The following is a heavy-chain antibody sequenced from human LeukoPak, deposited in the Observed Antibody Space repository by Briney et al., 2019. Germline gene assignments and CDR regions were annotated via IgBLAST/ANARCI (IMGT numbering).Heavy chain of an antibody. V-gene: IGHV3-23*01. J-gene: IGHJ4*02. Sequence: GGSLRLSSAASGFTFSSYVVSWVRQAPGKGLEWVSAISGSGGSTYYADSVKGRFTISRDNSKNTLSLQMNSLRAEDTAVYYCAIMYSSTWYGYWGQGTLVTVSS. CDR1: GFTFSSYV. CDR2: ISGSGGST. D-gene: IGHD6-13*01. CDR3: AIMYSSTWYGY.